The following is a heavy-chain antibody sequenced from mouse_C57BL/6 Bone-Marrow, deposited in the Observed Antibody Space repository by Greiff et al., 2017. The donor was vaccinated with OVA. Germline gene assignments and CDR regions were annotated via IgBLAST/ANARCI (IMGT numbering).Heavy chain of an antibody. CDR1: GFSLTSYG. D-gene: IGHD2-3*01. J-gene: IGHJ4*01. CDR2: IWRGGST. Sequence: VQLVESGPGLVQPSQSLSITCTVSGFSLTSYGVHWVRQSPGKGLEWLGVIWRGGSTDYNAAFMSRLSITKYNSKSQVFFKMNSLQADDTAIYYCAKIYDGYYGAMDYWGQGTSVTVSS. V-gene: IGHV2-5*01. CDR3: AKIYDGYYGAMDY.